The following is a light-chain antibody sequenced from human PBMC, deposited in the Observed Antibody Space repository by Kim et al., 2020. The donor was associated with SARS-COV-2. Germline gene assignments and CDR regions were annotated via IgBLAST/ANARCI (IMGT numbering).Light chain of an antibody. CDR3: LQRRNWPNT. V-gene: IGKV3-11*01. CDR2: AAS. CDR1: QSVDGL. Sequence: LAPGERAVVSCRASQSVDGLLAWYQQKPGQAPRLLIYAASIRATGIPARFSGSGSGTDFTLTISSLEPEDFAVYYCLQRRNWPNTFGQGTKLEI. J-gene: IGKJ2*01.